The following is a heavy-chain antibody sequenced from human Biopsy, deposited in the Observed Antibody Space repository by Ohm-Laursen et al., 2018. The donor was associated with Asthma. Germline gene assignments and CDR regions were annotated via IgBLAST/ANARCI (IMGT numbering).Heavy chain of an antibody. Sequence: SETLSLTCTVSGGSMSSSSYYWGWIRQPPGKGLEWMGSISYTGSAYHNPSLKSRVTISLDTSKNHFSLKLISVTAADTAVYYCARHWDWGSFFDYWGQGTPVTVSS. J-gene: IGHJ4*02. CDR3: ARHWDWGSFFDY. CDR2: ISYTGSA. CDR1: GGSMSSSSYY. D-gene: IGHD7-27*01. V-gene: IGHV4-39*01.